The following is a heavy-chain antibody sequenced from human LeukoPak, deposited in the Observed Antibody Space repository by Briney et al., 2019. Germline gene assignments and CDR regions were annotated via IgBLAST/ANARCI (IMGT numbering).Heavy chain of an antibody. CDR1: GFTLSSTW. CDR2: ITSDGSST. D-gene: IGHD2-2*01. CDR3: ARDWYHAIDY. J-gene: IGHJ4*02. V-gene: IGHV3-74*03. Sequence: GGSLRLSRAASGFTLSSTWLHWVRQPPGQGLVWVARITSDGSSTAYAESVKGRFTISRDNTKNTLYLQMNSLRAEDTAVYYCARDWYHAIDYWGQGTLVTVSS.